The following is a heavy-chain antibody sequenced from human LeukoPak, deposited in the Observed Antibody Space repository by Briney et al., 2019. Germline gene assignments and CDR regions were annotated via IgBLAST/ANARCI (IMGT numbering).Heavy chain of an antibody. CDR3: ARPGRAARQYYYYYYYMDV. V-gene: IGHV4-4*02. Sequence: SGTVSLTCAVSGYSINSGYWWSWVRQPPGKGLEWIGEIHRGGTTNYNPSLKSRVTISVDTSKNQFSLKLSSVTAADTAVYYCARPGRAARQYYYYYYYMDVWGKGTTVTVSS. J-gene: IGHJ6*03. CDR1: GYSINSGYW. D-gene: IGHD6-6*01. CDR2: IHRGGTT.